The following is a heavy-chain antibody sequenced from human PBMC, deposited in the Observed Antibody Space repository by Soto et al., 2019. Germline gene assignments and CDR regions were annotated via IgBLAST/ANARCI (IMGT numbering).Heavy chain of an antibody. J-gene: IGHJ5*01. Sequence: SETLSLTCTVSGDSITRRDYYWTWIRQYPGKGLEWIVYIHHSGAAHYNPSLKSRLSISVDTSRNQFSLKLTSVTAADTAFFYCARAIGGNNWNPNWFDSWGQGTKVTVSS. V-gene: IGHV4-31*03. CDR3: ARAIGGNNWNPNWFDS. CDR1: GDSITRRDYY. CDR2: IHHSGAA. D-gene: IGHD1-20*01.